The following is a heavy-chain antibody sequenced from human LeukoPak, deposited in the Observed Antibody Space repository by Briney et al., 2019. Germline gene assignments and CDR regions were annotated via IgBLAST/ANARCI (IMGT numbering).Heavy chain of an antibody. CDR3: ARGADVGYFVV. D-gene: IGHD3-9*01. CDR2: IYYSGST. J-gene: IGHJ4*02. Sequence: PSETLSLTCTVSGGSISSGDYYWSWIRQPPGKGLEWIGYIYYSGSTYYNPSLKSRVTISVDTSKNQFSLKLSSVTAADTAVYYCARGADVGYFVVWGQGTLVTVSS. V-gene: IGHV4-30-4*01. CDR1: GGSISSGDYY.